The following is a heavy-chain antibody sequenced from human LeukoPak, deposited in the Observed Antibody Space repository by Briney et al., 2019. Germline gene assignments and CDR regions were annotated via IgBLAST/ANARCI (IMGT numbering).Heavy chain of an antibody. CDR3: ARQAVAGTSSSDY. CDR2: MNPNSGNT. Sequence: ASVKVSCKSSGYTFTSYDFNWVRQATGQGLEWMGWMNPNSGNTGYAQKFQGRVTMTRNTSISTAYMELSSLRSEDTAVYYCARQAVAGTSSSDYWGQGTLVTVSS. J-gene: IGHJ4*02. V-gene: IGHV1-8*01. D-gene: IGHD6-19*01. CDR1: GYTFTSYD.